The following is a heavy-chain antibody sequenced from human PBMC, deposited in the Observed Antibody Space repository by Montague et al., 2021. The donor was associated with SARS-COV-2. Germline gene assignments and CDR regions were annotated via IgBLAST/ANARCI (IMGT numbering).Heavy chain of an antibody. CDR1: GASFSGYY. D-gene: IGHD3-10*01. J-gene: IGHJ6*02. V-gene: IGHV4-34*01. Sequence: SKTLSLTCAVYGASFSGYYWNFIRQTPGKGLEWLGEISHSGTTKYNPSLKSRFTTSADTSKNQFSLTLTSVTAADTAVYFCARRPGRVWGLDVWGHGTTVTVSS. CDR2: ISHSGTT. CDR3: ARRPGRVWGLDV.